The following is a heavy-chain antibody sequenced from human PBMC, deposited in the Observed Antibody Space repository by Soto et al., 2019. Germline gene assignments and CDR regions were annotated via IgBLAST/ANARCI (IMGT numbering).Heavy chain of an antibody. D-gene: IGHD5-12*01. CDR2: ISSSSSTI. V-gene: IGHV3-48*02. Sequence: EVQLVESGGGLVQPGGSLRLSCAAAGFTFGSYSMNWVRQAPGKGLEWVSYISSSSSTIYYADSVKGRFTISRDNAKNSLYVQMNSLRDEDTAVYYCARDGSQNVYWGQGTLVTVSS. J-gene: IGHJ4*02. CDR1: GFTFGSYS. CDR3: ARDGSQNVY.